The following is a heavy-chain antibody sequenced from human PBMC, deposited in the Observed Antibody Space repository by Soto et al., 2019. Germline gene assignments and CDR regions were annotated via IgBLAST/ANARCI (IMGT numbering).Heavy chain of an antibody. CDR3: AKTVNYDILTGYYIGPDY. Sequence: GGSLRLSCAASGFTFSSYAMSWVRQAPGKGLEWVSAISGSGGSTYYADSVKGRFTISRDNSKNTLYLQMNSLRAEDTAVYYCAKTVNYDILTGYYIGPDYWGQGTWSPSPQ. D-gene: IGHD3-9*01. CDR2: ISGSGGST. V-gene: IGHV3-23*01. CDR1: GFTFSSYA. J-gene: IGHJ4*02.